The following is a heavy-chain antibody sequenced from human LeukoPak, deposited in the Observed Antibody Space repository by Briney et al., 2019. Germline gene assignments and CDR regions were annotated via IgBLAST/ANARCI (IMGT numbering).Heavy chain of an antibody. J-gene: IGHJ3*02. CDR2: IYYSGST. CDR3: ARQGAGGRAFDI. D-gene: IGHD1-26*01. Sequence: PSEILSLTCTVSGGSISSSSDYWGWIRQPPGKGLEWIGSIYYSGSTYYNPSLKSRVTISVDTSKNQFSLRLSSVTAADTAIYYCARQGAGGRAFDIWGQGTMVTVSS. CDR1: GGSISSSSDY. V-gene: IGHV4-39*01.